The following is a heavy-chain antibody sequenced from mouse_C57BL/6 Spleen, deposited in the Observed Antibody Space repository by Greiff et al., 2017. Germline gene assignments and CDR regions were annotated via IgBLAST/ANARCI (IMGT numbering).Heavy chain of an antibody. J-gene: IGHJ2*01. CDR2: INPNNGGT. V-gene: IGHV1-26*01. CDR1: GYTFTDYY. CDR3: ARSEGSSYDFDY. Sequence: EVQLQQSGPELVKPGASVKISCKASGYTFTDYYMNWVKQSHGKSLEWIGDINPNNGGTSYNQKFKGKATLTVDKSSSTAYMELRSLTSEDSAVYYCARSEGSSYDFDYWGQGTTLTVSS. D-gene: IGHD1-1*01.